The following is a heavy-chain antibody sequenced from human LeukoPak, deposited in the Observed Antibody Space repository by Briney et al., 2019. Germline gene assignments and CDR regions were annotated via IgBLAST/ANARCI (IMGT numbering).Heavy chain of an antibody. CDR2: VNTNTGNP. V-gene: IGHV7-4-1*02. J-gene: IGHJ4*02. CDR3: ASCDDSSGYFAY. CDR1: GYTFTDYA. D-gene: IGHD3-22*01. Sequence: ASVKVSCKPSGYTFTDYAINWVRQAPGQGLEYMGWVNTNTGNPTYAQGFTGRFVFSSDSSVSTAYLQITSLKADDSAIYFCASCDDSSGYFAYWGQGTLVTVSS.